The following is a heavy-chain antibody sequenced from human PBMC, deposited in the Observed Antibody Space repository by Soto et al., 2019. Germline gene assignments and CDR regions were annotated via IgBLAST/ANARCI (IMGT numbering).Heavy chain of an antibody. CDR3: ARDLGTAWLSTKDDFHI. CDR2: TYYRSRWYN. D-gene: IGHD2-21*02. Sequence: SQTLSLTCAISGDSVSRNSAAWNWIRQSPSRGLEWLGRTYYRSRWYNDYAVSVKGQITINPDTSKNQFSLQLNSMTPEDTAVYYCARDLGTAWLSTKDDFHIWGQGTMVTVSS. J-gene: IGHJ3*02. CDR1: GDSVSRNSAA. V-gene: IGHV6-1*01.